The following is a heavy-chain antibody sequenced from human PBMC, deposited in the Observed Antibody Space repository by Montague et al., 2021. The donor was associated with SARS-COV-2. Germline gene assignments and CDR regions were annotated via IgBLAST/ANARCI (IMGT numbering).Heavy chain of an antibody. Sequence: SETRSLTCTVSGGSISSSSYYWGWIRQPPGKGLEWIGSIYYSGSTYYNPSLKSRVTISVDTSKNQFSLKLSSVTAADTAVYYCARETPVRLGELRDYWGQGTLVTVSS. CDR1: GGSISSSSYY. CDR3: ARETPVRLGELRDY. CDR2: IYYSGST. D-gene: IGHD3-16*01. V-gene: IGHV4-39*02. J-gene: IGHJ4*02.